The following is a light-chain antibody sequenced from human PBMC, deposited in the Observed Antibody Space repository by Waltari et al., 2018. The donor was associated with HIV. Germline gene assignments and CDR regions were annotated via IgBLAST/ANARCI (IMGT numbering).Light chain of an antibody. CDR1: QSISNY. J-gene: IGKJ1*01. CDR2: AAS. V-gene: IGKV1-39*01. CDR3: QQSYSTPWT. Sequence: DIQMTQSPSSLSASVGDRVTITCRASQSISNYLNWYQQKPGKAPKLLIYAASSLQSGVPSRFSGSGSGTDFTLTISSLQPEDFAGYSCQQSYSTPWTFGQGTKVEIK.